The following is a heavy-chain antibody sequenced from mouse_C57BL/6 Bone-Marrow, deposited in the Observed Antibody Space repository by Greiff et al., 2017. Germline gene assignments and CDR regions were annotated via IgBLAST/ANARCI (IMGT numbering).Heavy chain of an antibody. J-gene: IGHJ2*01. Sequence: EVKLMESGGDLVKPGGSLKLSCAASGFTFSSYGMSWVRQTPDKRLEWVATISSGGSYTYYPDSVKGRFTISRDNDKNTLYLQMSSLKSEDTAMYYCARLLLRSFFDYWGQGTTLTVSS. CDR3: ARLLLRSFFDY. CDR2: ISSGGSYT. CDR1: GFTFSSYG. D-gene: IGHD1-1*01. V-gene: IGHV5-6*01.